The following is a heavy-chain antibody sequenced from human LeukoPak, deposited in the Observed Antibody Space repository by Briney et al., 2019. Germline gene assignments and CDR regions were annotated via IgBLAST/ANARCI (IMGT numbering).Heavy chain of an antibody. Sequence: GGSLRLSCAASGFTFSSYGMHWVRQAPGKGLEWVAFIRYDGSNKYYADSVKGRFTISRDNSKNTLYLQMDSLRAEDTAVYYCAKEAYYYGSSFYYYYYMDVWGKGTTVTVSS. CDR1: GFTFSSYG. V-gene: IGHV3-30*02. CDR3: AKEAYYYGSSFYYYYYMDV. CDR2: IRYDGSNK. D-gene: IGHD3-10*01. J-gene: IGHJ6*03.